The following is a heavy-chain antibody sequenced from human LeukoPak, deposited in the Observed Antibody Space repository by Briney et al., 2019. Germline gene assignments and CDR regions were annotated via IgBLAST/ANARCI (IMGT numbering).Heavy chain of an antibody. Sequence: PGGSLRLSCAASGFTFNSYSMNWVRQAPGKGLEWVSSISSSSSYIYYADSVKGRFTISRDNAKNSLYLQMNSLRAEDTAVYYCARVVEYYDYVWGSYRTDLFDYWGQGTLVTVSS. D-gene: IGHD3-16*02. CDR2: ISSSSSYI. CDR1: GFTFNSYS. J-gene: IGHJ4*02. V-gene: IGHV3-21*01. CDR3: ARVVEYYDYVWGSYRTDLFDY.